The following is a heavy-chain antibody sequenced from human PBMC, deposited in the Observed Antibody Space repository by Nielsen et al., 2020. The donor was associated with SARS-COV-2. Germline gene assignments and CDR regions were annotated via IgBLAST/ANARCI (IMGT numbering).Heavy chain of an antibody. CDR3: ARGPTLWFGELLTPDYAFDI. J-gene: IGHJ3*02. CDR2: INPNSGGT. CDR1: GYTFTGYY. D-gene: IGHD3-10*01. V-gene: IGHV1-2*06. Sequence: ASVKVSCKASGYTFTGYYMHWVRQAPGQGLEWMGRINPNSGGTNYAQKLQGRVTMTTDTSTSTAYMELRSLRSDDTAVYYCARGPTLWFGELLTPDYAFDIWGQGTMVTVSS.